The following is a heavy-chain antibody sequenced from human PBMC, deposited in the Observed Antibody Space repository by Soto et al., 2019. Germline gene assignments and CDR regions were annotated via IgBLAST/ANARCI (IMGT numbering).Heavy chain of an antibody. J-gene: IGHJ6*02. CDR3: TKYYSNYYYYGMDV. D-gene: IGHD4-4*01. Sequence: GGSLRLSCTASGFTFGDYAMSWFRQAPGKGLEWVGFIRSKAYGGTTEYAASVKGRFTISRDDSKSIAYLQMNSLKTEDTAVYYCTKYYSNYYYYGMDVWGQGTTVTVSS. CDR2: IRSKAYGGTT. V-gene: IGHV3-49*03. CDR1: GFTFGDYA.